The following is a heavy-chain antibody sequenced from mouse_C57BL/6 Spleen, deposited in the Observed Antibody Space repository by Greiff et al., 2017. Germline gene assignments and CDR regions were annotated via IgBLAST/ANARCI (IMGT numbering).Heavy chain of an antibody. CDR1: GYSFTDYN. J-gene: IGHJ4*01. Sequence: EVKLMESGPELVKPGASVKISCKASGYSFTDYNMNWVKQSNGKSLEWIGVINPNYGTTSYNQKFKGKATLTVDQSSSTAYMQLNSLTSEDSAVYYCARGPSLTTVVGYYYAMDYWGQGTSVTVSS. D-gene: IGHD1-1*01. CDR2: INPNYGTT. CDR3: ARGPSLTTVVGYYYAMDY. V-gene: IGHV1-39*01.